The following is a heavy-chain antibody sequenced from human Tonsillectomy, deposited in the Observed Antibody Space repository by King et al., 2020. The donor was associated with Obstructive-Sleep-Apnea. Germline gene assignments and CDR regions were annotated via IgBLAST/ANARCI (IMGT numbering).Heavy chain of an antibody. CDR3: ARDRVVGATTAFDY. V-gene: IGHV4-38-2*02. J-gene: IGHJ4*02. D-gene: IGHD1-26*01. CDR1: GYSISSGYY. CDR2: IYHSGST. Sequence: QLQESGPGLVKPSETLSLTCTVSGYSISSGYYWGWIRQPPGKGLEWIGSIYHSGSTYYTPSLKSRVTISVDTSKNQFSLKLRSVTAADTAVYYCARDRVVGATTAFDYWGQGTLVTVSS.